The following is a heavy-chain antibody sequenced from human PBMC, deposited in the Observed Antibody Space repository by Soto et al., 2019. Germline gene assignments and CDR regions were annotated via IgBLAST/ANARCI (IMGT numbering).Heavy chain of an antibody. Sequence: GGSLRLSCAASGFTFSNAWMSWVRQAPGKGLEWVGRIKSKTDGGTTDYAAPVKGRFTISRDDSKNTLYLQVNSLKTEDTAVYYCTTGGYSSSSTLLYYYYYGMDVWGQGTTVTVSS. D-gene: IGHD6-6*01. CDR3: TTGGYSSSSTLLYYYYYGMDV. J-gene: IGHJ6*02. V-gene: IGHV3-15*01. CDR1: GFTFSNAW. CDR2: IKSKTDGGTT.